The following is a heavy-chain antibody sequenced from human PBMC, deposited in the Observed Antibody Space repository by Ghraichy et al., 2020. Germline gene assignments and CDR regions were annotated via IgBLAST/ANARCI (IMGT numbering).Heavy chain of an antibody. CDR3: ARDGRSIVVAGTLPWY. D-gene: IGHD6-19*01. CDR2: INPNGGDT. Sequence: ASVKVSCKASGYTFTRYYIHWVRQAPGQGLEWMGIINPNGGDTDYAQNFQGRVSMTRDTSTSTFYMEIRSLRSDDTAVYYCARDGRSIVVAGTLPWYWGQGTLVSVSS. V-gene: IGHV1-46*01. CDR1: GYTFTRYY. J-gene: IGHJ4*02.